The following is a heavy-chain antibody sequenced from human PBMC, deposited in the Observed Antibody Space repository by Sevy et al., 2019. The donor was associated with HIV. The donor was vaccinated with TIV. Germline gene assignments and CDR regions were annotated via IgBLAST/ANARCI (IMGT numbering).Heavy chain of an antibody. Sequence: SDTLSLTCTVSGGSISSGDYYWSWIRQPPGKGLEWIGYIYYSGSTYYNPSLKSRVTISVDTSKNQFSLKLSSVTAVDTAVYYCARGSSGYYSQSPVFDPWGQGTLVTVSS. J-gene: IGHJ5*02. V-gene: IGHV4-30-4*02. D-gene: IGHD3-22*01. CDR2: IYYSGST. CDR1: GGSISSGDYY. CDR3: ARGSSGYYSQSPVFDP.